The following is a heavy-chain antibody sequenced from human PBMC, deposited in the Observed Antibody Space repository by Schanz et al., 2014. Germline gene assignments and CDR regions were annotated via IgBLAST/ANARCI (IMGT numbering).Heavy chain of an antibody. D-gene: IGHD3-3*01. CDR1: GFTFSTYA. J-gene: IGHJ4*02. Sequence: EMQLLESGGGLIQPGGSLRLSCAASGFTFSTYAMAWVRQAPGKGLEWVSAISGSGRSTYYADSVKGRFTMSRDNAKNSVFLQMNSLRAEDTAVYYCVRDSFFAFDYWGQGTLVTVSS. CDR3: VRDSFFAFDY. V-gene: IGHV3-23*01. CDR2: ISGSGRST.